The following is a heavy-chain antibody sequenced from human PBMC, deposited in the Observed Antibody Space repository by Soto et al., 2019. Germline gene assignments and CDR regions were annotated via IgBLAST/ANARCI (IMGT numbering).Heavy chain of an antibody. J-gene: IGHJ6*03. V-gene: IGHV4-59*01. CDR2: IYYSGST. Sequence: SETLSLTCTVSGGSISSYYWSWIRQPPGKGLEWIGYIYYSGSTNYNPSLKSRVTISVDTSKNQFSLKLSSVTAADTAVYYCTKDPKRLANKYSRKGGGKGTRVTVS. D-gene: IGHD2-15*01. CDR1: GGSISSYY. CDR3: TKDPKRLANKYSRKG.